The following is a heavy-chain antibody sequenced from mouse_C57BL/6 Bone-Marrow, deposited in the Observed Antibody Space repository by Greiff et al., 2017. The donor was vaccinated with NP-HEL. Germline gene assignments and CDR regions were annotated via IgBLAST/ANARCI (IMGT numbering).Heavy chain of an antibody. Sequence: QVQLQQPGAELVMPGASVKLSCKASGYTFTSYWMHWVKQRPGQGLEWIGEIDPSDSYTNYNQKFKGKSTLTVDKSSSTAYMQLSSLTSEDSAVYSCASSDYSGRRFDYWGQGTTLTVSS. V-gene: IGHV1-69*01. J-gene: IGHJ2*01. D-gene: IGHD1-2*01. CDR1: GYTFTSYW. CDR3: ASSDYSGRRFDY. CDR2: IDPSDSYT.